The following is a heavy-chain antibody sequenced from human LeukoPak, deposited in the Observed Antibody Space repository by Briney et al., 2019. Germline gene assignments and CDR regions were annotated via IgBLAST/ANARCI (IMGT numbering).Heavy chain of an antibody. Sequence: SETLSLTCTVSGGSISSFYWSWIRQPPGKGLEWIGYIYYSGSTNYNPSLKSRVTISVDTSKNQFSLKLSSVTAADTAVYYCARHKPAGNFDYWGQGTLVTVSS. J-gene: IGHJ4*02. V-gene: IGHV4-59*08. CDR3: ARHKPAGNFDY. CDR2: IYYSGST. CDR1: GGSISSFY.